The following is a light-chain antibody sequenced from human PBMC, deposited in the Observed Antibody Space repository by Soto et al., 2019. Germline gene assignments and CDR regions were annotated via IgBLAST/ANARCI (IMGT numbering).Light chain of an antibody. J-gene: IGKJ1*01. CDR1: QSIRGW. CDR3: QRSNTYLWA. V-gene: IGKV1-5*03. CDR2: KAS. Sequence: DIQMTQSPSTLSASVGDRVTITCRASQSIRGWLAWYQQQPGKAPKLLIYKASSLQTGVLSRFSGSRSETELSLSASSLQPDDFATYFCQRSNTYLWAFGQVTKVE.